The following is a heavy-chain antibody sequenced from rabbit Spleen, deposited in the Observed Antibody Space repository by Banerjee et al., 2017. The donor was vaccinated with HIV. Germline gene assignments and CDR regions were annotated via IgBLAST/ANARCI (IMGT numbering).Heavy chain of an antibody. J-gene: IGHJ6*01. CDR3: ARDTASSFSSYGMDL. D-gene: IGHD8-1*01. CDR1: GFDFSTYG. CDR2: IDPVFGIT. V-gene: IGHV1S39*01. Sequence: QEQLVESGGGLVQPGGSLKLSCKASGFDFSTYGVSWVRQAPGKGLEWIGYIDPVFGITYYASWAKGRFTISRTSSTTVTLQMTSLTAADTATYFCARDTASSFSSYGMDLWGQGTLVTVS.